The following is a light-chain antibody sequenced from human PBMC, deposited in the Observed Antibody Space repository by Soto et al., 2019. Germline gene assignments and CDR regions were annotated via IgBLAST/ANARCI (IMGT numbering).Light chain of an antibody. V-gene: IGKV3D-15*01. CDR3: QKFSSYPLN. Sequence: ERVMTTSQATVSVSPVEIATLSCSASQSVSSNLAWYQQKPGQAPRLLIYDASKRATGIPDRFSGGGSGTDFTLTISRLEPEDFAVYYCQKFSSYPLNCGGGNKGAIK. J-gene: IGKJ4*01. CDR2: DAS. CDR1: QSVSSN.